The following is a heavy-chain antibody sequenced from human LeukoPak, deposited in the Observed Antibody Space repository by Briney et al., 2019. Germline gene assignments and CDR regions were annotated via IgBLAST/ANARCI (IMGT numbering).Heavy chain of an antibody. Sequence: GASVKVSCKAFGYTFRIYYMHWVRQAPGQGLEWMGIINPSSDKTNYAQKFQGRVTMTRDISTSTVYMELNSLRFEDTAVYYCARDLRTIAVTGIGVFDVWGQGTKVTVSS. D-gene: IGHD6-19*01. J-gene: IGHJ3*01. CDR1: GYTFRIYY. V-gene: IGHV1-46*01. CDR3: ARDLRTIAVTGIGVFDV. CDR2: INPSSDKT.